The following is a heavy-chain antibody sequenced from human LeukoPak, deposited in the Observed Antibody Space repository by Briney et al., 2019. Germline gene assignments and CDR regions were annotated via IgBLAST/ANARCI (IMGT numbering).Heavy chain of an antibody. CDR2: ISGSGGST. CDR3: AKFDFWSGHYPEY. J-gene: IGHJ4*02. V-gene: IGHV3-23*01. CDR1: GFTFSSYA. Sequence: GGPLRLSCAASGFTFSSYAMSWVRQAPGKGLEWVSAISGSGGSTYYADSVKGRFTISRDNSKNTLYLQMNSLRAEDTAVYYCAKFDFWSGHYPEYWGQGTLVTVSS. D-gene: IGHD3-3*01.